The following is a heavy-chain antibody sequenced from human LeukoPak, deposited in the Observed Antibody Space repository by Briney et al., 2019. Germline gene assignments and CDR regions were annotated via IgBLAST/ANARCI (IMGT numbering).Heavy chain of an antibody. Sequence: PSETLSLTCTVSGGSISSSSYYWGWHRQPPGQGLEWFGNIYYSGSTYYNPSLKSTLTISVDTSKNQFSLKLSSVTAADTAVYYCARHGTYCSSTSCYSDAFDIWGQGTMVTVSS. CDR1: GGSISSSSYY. CDR3: ARHGTYCSSTSCYSDAFDI. J-gene: IGHJ3*02. D-gene: IGHD2-2*01. V-gene: IGHV4-39*01. CDR2: IYYSGST.